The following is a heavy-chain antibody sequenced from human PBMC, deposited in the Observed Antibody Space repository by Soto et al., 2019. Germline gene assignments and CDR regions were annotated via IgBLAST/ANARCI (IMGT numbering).Heavy chain of an antibody. CDR3: ARVAGHKDARFDT. Sequence: ASVKVSCKASGYSFTKYHMHWVRQAPGQGLEWMGWINPGSGVTNQAQKFQGRVTMTRDTTITTTYMELNSLTSDDTAVYYCARVAGHKDARFDTWGQGALVTVSS. J-gene: IGHJ4*02. CDR1: GYSFTKYH. CDR2: INPGSGVT. V-gene: IGHV1-2*02. D-gene: IGHD3-10*01.